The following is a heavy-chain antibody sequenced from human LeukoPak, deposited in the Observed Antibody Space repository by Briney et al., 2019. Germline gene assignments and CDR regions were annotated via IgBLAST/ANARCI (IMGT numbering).Heavy chain of an antibody. CDR2: INPNSGGT. J-gene: IGHJ3*02. CDR3: ARDRPSSSTKRGAFDI. Sequence: ASVKVSCKASGYTFTGYYMHWVRQAPGQGLEWMGWINPNSGGTNYAQKFQGRVTMTRDTSISTAYMELSSLRSEDTAVYYCARDRPSSSTKRGAFDIWGQGTMVTVSS. CDR1: GYTFTGYY. V-gene: IGHV1-2*02. D-gene: IGHD2-2*01.